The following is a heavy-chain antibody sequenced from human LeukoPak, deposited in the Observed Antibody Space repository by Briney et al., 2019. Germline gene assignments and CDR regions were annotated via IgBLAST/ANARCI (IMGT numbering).Heavy chain of an antibody. CDR2: IYYSGSA. D-gene: IGHD1-26*01. CDR3: ARDQSGSHKYHAFDI. CDR1: GFTFSSYA. V-gene: IGHV4-59*01. J-gene: IGHJ3*02. Sequence: GSLRLSCAASGFTFSSYAMRWVRQAPGKGLEWIGSIYYSGSANCNPSLKSRVTISVDTSNNQFSLRLTSVTAADTAVYYCARDQSGSHKYHAFDIWGQGTMVSVSS.